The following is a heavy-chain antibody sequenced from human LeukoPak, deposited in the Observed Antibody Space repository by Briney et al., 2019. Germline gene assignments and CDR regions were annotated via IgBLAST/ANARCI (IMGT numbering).Heavy chain of an antibody. Sequence: SETLSLTCTVSGGSISSGASDWGWIRQHPKRGLEWVGYINHSGSTYYNPSLGSRVTMSVDTSKNQFSLKLSSVTAADSAVYYCARAARQGFTMIVVPFFYFDFWGRGTLVTVSS. CDR3: ARAARQGFTMIVVPFFYFDF. J-gene: IGHJ2*01. V-gene: IGHV4-31*03. D-gene: IGHD3-22*01. CDR2: INHSGST. CDR1: GGSISSGASD.